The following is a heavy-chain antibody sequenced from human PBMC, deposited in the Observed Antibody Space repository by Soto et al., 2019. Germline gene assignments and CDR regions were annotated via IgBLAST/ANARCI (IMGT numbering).Heavy chain of an antibody. D-gene: IGHD2-21*02. CDR3: ARQMAYCGGDWCYYFDY. V-gene: IGHV4-39*01. CDR1: GGSISSSSYY. Sequence: PSETLSLTCTVSGGSISSSSYYWGWIRQPPGKGLEWIGSIYYSGSTYYNPSLKSRVTISVDTSKNQFSLKLSSVTAADTAVYYCARQMAYCGGDWCYYFDYWGQGTLVTVSS. J-gene: IGHJ4*02. CDR2: IYYSGST.